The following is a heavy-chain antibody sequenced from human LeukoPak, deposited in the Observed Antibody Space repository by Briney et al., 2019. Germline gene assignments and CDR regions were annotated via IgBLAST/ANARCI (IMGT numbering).Heavy chain of an antibody. CDR1: GGTFISYA. Sequence: SVKVSCKASGGTFISYAISWVRQAPGQGLEWMGGIIPIFGTANYAQKFQGRVTITADESTSTAYMELSSLRSEDTAVYYCAKIPRPYDFWSGYSYDYWGQGTLVTVSS. V-gene: IGHV1-69*13. D-gene: IGHD3-3*01. CDR2: IIPIFGTA. J-gene: IGHJ4*02. CDR3: AKIPRPYDFWSGYSYDY.